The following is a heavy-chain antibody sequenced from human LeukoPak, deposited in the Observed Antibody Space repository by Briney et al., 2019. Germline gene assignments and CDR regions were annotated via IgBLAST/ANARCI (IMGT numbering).Heavy chain of an antibody. V-gene: IGHV4-59*12. D-gene: IGHD4-17*01. CDR2: IHYSGSA. CDR3: AREDYGDYSFDY. J-gene: IGHJ4*02. CDR1: GGSISSYY. Sequence: SETLSLTCTVSGGSISSYYWSWIRQPPGKGLEWIGYIHYSGSANYNPSLKSRVTISVDTSKNQFSLKLSSVTAADTAVYYCAREDYGDYSFDYWGQGTLVTVSS.